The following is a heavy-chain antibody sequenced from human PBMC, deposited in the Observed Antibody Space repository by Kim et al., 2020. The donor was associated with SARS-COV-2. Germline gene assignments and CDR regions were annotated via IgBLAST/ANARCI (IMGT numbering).Heavy chain of an antibody. J-gene: IGHJ6*02. CDR2: INTNTGNP. CDR3: ARGYCSGGSCYSVGYYYYYGMDV. D-gene: IGHD2-15*01. CDR1: GYTFTSYA. V-gene: IGHV7-4-1*02. Sequence: ASVKVSCKASGYTFTSYAMNWVRQAPGQGLEWMGWINTNTGNPTYAQGFTGRFVFSLDTSVSTAYLQISSLKAEDTAVYYCARGYCSGGSCYSVGYYYYYGMDVWDQGTTVDVSS.